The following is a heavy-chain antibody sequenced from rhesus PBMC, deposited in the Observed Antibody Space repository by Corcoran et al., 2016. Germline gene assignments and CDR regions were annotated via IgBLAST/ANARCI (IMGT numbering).Heavy chain of an antibody. CDR2: IKNKADGEPA. J-gene: IGHJ4*01. V-gene: IGHV3-16*01. D-gene: IGHD5-24*01. CDR1: GFTFSNYW. CDR3: TSEYSFY. Sequence: EVQLVESGGGLVQPGGSLRLSCAASGFTFSNYWMSWVRQAPGKGLDWVCRIKNKADGEPAEYAESVKGRFTISRDDSKNTLYLQMNSLKTEDTAVYYCTSEYSFYWGQGVLVTVSS.